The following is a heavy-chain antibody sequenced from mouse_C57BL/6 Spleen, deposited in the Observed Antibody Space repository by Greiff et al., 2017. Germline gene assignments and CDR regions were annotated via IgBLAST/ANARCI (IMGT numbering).Heavy chain of an antibody. D-gene: IGHD1-2*01. CDR1: GYTFTSYW. V-gene: IGHV1-50*01. CDR3: TKATTALEGAWFAY. CDR2: IDPSDSYT. Sequence: QVQLQQPGAELVKPGASVKLSCKASGYTFTSYWMQWVKQRPGQGLEWIGEIDPSDSYTNYNQKFKGKATLTVDTSSSTAYMQLSSLTSEDSAVYYSTKATTALEGAWFAYWGQGTLVTVSA. J-gene: IGHJ3*01.